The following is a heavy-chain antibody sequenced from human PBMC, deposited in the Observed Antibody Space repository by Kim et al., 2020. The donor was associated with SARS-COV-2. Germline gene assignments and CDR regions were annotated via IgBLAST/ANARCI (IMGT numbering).Heavy chain of an antibody. CDR1: GYTFTGYY. CDR2: INPNSGGT. V-gene: IGHV1-2*06. CDR3: ARRPQGMAYCSGGSCYSSAGWFDP. D-gene: IGHD2-15*01. J-gene: IGHJ5*02. Sequence: ASVKVSCKASGYTFTGYYMHWVRQAPGQGLEWMGRINPNSGGTNYAQKFQGRVTMTRDTSISTAYMELSRLRSDDTAVYYCARRPQGMAYCSGGSCYSSAGWFDPWGQGTLVTVSS.